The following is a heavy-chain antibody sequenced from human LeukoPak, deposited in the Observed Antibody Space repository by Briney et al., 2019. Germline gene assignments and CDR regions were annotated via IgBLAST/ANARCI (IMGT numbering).Heavy chain of an antibody. CDR1: GYTFTSYA. D-gene: IGHD4-17*01. J-gene: IGHJ4*02. CDR2: IIPIFGTA. Sequence: ASVKVSCKASGYTFTSYAISWVRQAPGQGPEWMGGIIPIFGTANYAQKFQGRVTITADESTSTAYMELSSLRSEDTAVYYCASSGVHDYGDYGPVYYFGYWGQGTLVTVSS. CDR3: ASSGVHDYGDYGPVYYFGY. V-gene: IGHV1-69*13.